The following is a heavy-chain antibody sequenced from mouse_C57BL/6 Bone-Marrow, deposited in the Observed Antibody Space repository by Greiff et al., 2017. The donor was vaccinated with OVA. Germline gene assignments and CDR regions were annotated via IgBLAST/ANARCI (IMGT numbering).Heavy chain of an antibody. CDR2: IDPSDSYT. D-gene: IGHD1-1*01. CDR1: GYTFTSYW. V-gene: IGHV1-50*01. Sequence: QVQLKQPGAELVKPGASVKLSCKASGYTFTSYWMQWVKQRPGQGLEWIGEIDPSDSYTNYNQKFKGKATLTVDTSSSTAYMQLSSLTSEDSAVYYGAREGLLRAWFAYWGQGTLVTVSA. CDR3: AREGLLRAWFAY. J-gene: IGHJ3*01.